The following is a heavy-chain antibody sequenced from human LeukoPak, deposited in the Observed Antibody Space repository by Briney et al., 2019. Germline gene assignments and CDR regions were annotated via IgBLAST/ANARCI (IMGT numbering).Heavy chain of an antibody. CDR2: INQDGSGK. CDR1: GFSIGPYW. D-gene: IGHD3-10*01. CDR3: ARAQLNGSRAP. J-gene: IGHJ5*02. Sequence: GGSLRLSCAASGFSIGPYWMTWARQVPGKGLEWVANINQDGSGKFYVDSVKGRFTISRDNAKNSLYLQMNGLRADDTAVYYCARAQLNGSRAPWGQGTLVTVSS. V-gene: IGHV3-7*01.